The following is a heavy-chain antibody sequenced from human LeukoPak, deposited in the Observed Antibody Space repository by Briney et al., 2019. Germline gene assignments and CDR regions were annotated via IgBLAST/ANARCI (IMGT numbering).Heavy chain of an antibody. CDR3: ARDLSYDSSGYYSY. V-gene: IGHV1-18*01. CDR2: ISAYNGNT. J-gene: IGHJ4*02. D-gene: IGHD3-22*01. Sequence: ASVKLSCKASGYTFTSYGISWVRQAPGQGLEWMGRISAYNGNTNYAQKLQGRVTMTTDTSTSTAYMELRSLRSDDTAVYYCARDLSYDSSGYYSYWGQGTLVTVSS. CDR1: GYTFTSYG.